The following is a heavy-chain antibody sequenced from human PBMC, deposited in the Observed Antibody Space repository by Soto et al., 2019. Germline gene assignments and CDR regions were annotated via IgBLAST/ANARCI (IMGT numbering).Heavy chain of an antibody. Sequence: GESLKISCKGSGYSFTSYWIGWVRQMPGKGLEWMGIIYPGDSDTRYSPSFQGQVTISADKSISTAYLQWSSLKASDTAMYYCARHSPYYDFWSGPSYYGMDVWGQGTTVTVSS. J-gene: IGHJ6*02. CDR1: GYSFTSYW. CDR2: IYPGDSDT. D-gene: IGHD3-3*01. CDR3: ARHSPYYDFWSGPSYYGMDV. V-gene: IGHV5-51*01.